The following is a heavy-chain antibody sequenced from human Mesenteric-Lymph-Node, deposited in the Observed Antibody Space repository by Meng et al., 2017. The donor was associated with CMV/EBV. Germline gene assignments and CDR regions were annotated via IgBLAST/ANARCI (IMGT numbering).Heavy chain of an antibody. CDR1: GFIFDDYA. J-gene: IGHJ6*02. Sequence: GGSLRLSCAASGFIFDDYAMHWVRQAPGKGLEWVALISWDGGATYYADSAKGRFTISRDNTKDSLYLQMNSLRPEDTALYYCTKDHRISGVAYYYGMDAWGQGTTVTVSS. V-gene: IGHV3-43D*03. D-gene: IGHD3-3*02. CDR2: ISWDGGAT. CDR3: TKDHRISGVAYYYGMDA.